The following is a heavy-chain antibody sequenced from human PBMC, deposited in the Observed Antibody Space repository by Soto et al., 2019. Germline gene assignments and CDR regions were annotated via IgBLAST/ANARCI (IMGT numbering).Heavy chain of an antibody. V-gene: IGHV3-23*01. D-gene: IGHD3-10*01. Sequence: PGGSLRLSCAASGFTFSSYAMSWVRQAPGKGLEWVSAISGSGGSTYYADSVKGRFTISRDNSKNTLYLQMNSLRAEDTAVYYCAKVLIAGHYYGSAAYYYGMEVWGQGTTVTVSS. CDR2: ISGSGGST. CDR1: GFTFSSYA. CDR3: AKVLIAGHYYGSAAYYYGMEV. J-gene: IGHJ6*02.